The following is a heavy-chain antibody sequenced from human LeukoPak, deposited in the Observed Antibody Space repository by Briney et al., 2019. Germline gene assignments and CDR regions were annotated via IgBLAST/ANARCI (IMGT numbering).Heavy chain of an antibody. J-gene: IGHJ4*02. D-gene: IGHD6-6*01. CDR3: ARDSIAARAFDY. Sequence: ASVKVSCKASGYTFTSYGISWVRQAPGQGPEWMGWISAYNGNTNYAQKLQGRVTMTTDTSTSTAYMELRSLRSDDTAVYYCARDSIAARAFDYWGQETLVTVSS. CDR1: GYTFTSYG. V-gene: IGHV1-18*01. CDR2: ISAYNGNT.